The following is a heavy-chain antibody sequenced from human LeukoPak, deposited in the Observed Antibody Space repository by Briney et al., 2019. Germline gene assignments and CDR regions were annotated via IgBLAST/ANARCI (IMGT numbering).Heavy chain of an antibody. V-gene: IGHV1-8*01. CDR1: GYTFTSYD. Sequence: ASVKVSCKASGYTFTSYDINWVRQASGQGLEWMGWMNPNSGNTGYAQKFQGRVTMTRNTSISTAYMELSSLRSEDTAVYYCAREAPKKNSSGWLGPYYYYGTDVWGQGTTVTVSS. CDR3: AREAPKKNSSGWLGPYYYYGTDV. CDR2: MNPNSGNT. D-gene: IGHD6-19*01. J-gene: IGHJ6*02.